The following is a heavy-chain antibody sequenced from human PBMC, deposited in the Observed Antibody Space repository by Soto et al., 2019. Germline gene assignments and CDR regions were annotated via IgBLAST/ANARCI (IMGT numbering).Heavy chain of an antibody. CDR1: GYSFTSYW. V-gene: IGHV5-51*01. CDR3: ARISASGKHYDVMDV. Sequence: GESLKISCKGSGYSFTSYWIGWVRQMPGKGLEWMGIIYPGDSDTRYSPSFQGQVTISADKSISTAYLQWSSLKASDTAMYYCARISASGKHYDVMDVRSQGTTVTGSS. D-gene: IGHD6-13*01. CDR2: IYPGDSDT. J-gene: IGHJ6*02.